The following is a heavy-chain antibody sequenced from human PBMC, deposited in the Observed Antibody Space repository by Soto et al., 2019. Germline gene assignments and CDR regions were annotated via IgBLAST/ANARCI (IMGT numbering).Heavy chain of an antibody. Sequence: GGSLRLSCAASGFTFSSYAMSWVRQAPGKGLEWVSAISGSGGSTYYADSVKGRFTISRDNTKNTLYLQMNSLRAEDTAVYYCAKDGRHIVLMVYAPTHFDYWGQGTLVTVSS. J-gene: IGHJ4*02. CDR1: GFTFSSYA. CDR3: AKDGRHIVLMVYAPTHFDY. D-gene: IGHD2-8*01. V-gene: IGHV3-23*01. CDR2: ISGSGGST.